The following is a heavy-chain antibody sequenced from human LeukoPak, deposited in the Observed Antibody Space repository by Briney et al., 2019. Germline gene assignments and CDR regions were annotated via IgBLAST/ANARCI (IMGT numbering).Heavy chain of an antibody. CDR1: GGSISSGGYS. J-gene: IGHJ5*02. Sequence: SQTLSLTCAVSGGSISSGGYSWSWIRQPPGKGLEWIGYIYHSGSTYYNPSLKSRVTISVDRSKNQFSLKLSSVTAADTAVYYCARGPGSGWFGWFDPWGQGTLVTVSS. CDR2: IYHSGST. CDR3: ARGPGSGWFGWFDP. D-gene: IGHD6-19*01. V-gene: IGHV4-30-2*01.